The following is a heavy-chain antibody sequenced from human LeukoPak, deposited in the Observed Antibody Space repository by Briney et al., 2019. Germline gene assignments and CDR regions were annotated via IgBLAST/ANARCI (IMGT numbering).Heavy chain of an antibody. D-gene: IGHD3-16*01. CDR2: INPNSGGT. Sequence: ASVKVSCKASGYTFTGYYMHWVRQAPGQGLEWMGWINPNSGGTNYAQKFQGRVTMTRDTSISTAYMELSRLRSDDTAVYYCARIMTTFGGVDYWGQGTLVTVSS. V-gene: IGHV1-2*02. J-gene: IGHJ4*02. CDR1: GYTFTGYY. CDR3: ARIMTTFGGVDY.